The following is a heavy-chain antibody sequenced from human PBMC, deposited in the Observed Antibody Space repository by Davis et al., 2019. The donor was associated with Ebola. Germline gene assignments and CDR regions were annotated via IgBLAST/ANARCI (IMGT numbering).Heavy chain of an antibody. CDR3: ARDRSDSSGYYTLDY. J-gene: IGHJ4*02. V-gene: IGHV3-33*08. CDR2: IWYDGSNK. D-gene: IGHD3-22*01. Sequence: GESLKISCAASGFTFSSYGMHWVRQAPGKGLEWVAVIWYDGSNKYYADSVKGRFTISRDNSKNTLYLQMNSLRAEDTAVYYCARDRSDSSGYYTLDYWGQGTLVTVSS. CDR1: GFTFSSYG.